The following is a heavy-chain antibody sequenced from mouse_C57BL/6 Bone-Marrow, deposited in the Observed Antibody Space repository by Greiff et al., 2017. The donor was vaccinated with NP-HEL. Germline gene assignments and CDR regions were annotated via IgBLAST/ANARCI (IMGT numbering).Heavy chain of an antibody. J-gene: IGHJ4*01. D-gene: IGHD2-4*01. CDR1: GYTFTDYY. CDR3: ARATYYDYGGAMDN. V-gene: IGHV1-26*01. CDR2: INPNNGGT. Sequence: EVQLQQSGPELVKPGASVKISCKASGYTFTDYYVNWVKQSHGKSLEWIGDINPNNGGTSYNQKFKGKATLTVDKSSSTAYMELRSLTSEDSAVYYCARATYYDYGGAMDNWGQGNSVTVSS.